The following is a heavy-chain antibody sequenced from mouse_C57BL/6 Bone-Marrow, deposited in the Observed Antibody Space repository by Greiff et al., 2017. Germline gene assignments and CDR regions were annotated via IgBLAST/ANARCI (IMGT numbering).Heavy chain of an antibody. D-gene: IGHD3-1*01. CDR3: ASEALATLGAMDY. CDR2: IDPSDSYT. J-gene: IGHJ4*01. CDR1: GYTFTSYW. V-gene: IGHV1-69*01. Sequence: QVQLQQSGAELVMPGASVKLSCKASGYTFTSYWMHWVKQRPGQGLEWIGEIDPSDSYTNYNQKFKGKATLTVDKSSSTAYMQLSSLTSGDSAVYYCASEALATLGAMDYWGQGTSVTVSS.